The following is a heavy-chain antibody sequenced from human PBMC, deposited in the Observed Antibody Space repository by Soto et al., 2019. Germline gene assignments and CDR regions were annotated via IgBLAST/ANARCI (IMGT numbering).Heavy chain of an antibody. Sequence: ASLKVSCKASGGTFSSYAISWVRQAPGQGLEWMGGIIPICGTANYAQKFQGRVTITADESTSTAYMELSSLRSEDTAVYYCASGFYIRIFGLVIHDPDYWGQGTLVTVSS. CDR2: IIPICGTA. CDR3: ASGFYIRIFGLVIHDPDY. J-gene: IGHJ4*02. CDR1: GGTFSSYA. D-gene: IGHD3-3*01. V-gene: IGHV1-69*13.